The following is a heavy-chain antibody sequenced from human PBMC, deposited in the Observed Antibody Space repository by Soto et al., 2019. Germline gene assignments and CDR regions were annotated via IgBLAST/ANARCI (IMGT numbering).Heavy chain of an antibody. V-gene: IGHV1-69*01. CDR3: ARDVSSDTTGFRGYDL. CDR1: GGTVSSYA. J-gene: IGHJ4*02. D-gene: IGHD3-10*01. Sequence: QLHLVQSGAEVKKAGSSVKVSCKASGGTVSSYAITWVRQAPGKGREWMGVFIPIFVSAHYAPKFQGRITMTADESTSTAYMELSGLTSEDTAIYYCARDVSSDTTGFRGYDLWGQGTQVTVSS. CDR2: FIPIFVSA.